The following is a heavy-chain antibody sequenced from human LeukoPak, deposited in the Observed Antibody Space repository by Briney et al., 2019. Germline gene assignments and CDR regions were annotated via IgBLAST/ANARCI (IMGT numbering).Heavy chain of an antibody. Sequence: PSETLSLTCAVYGGSFSGYYWSWIRQPPGKGLEWIGEINHSGSTNYNPSLKSRVTISVNTSKSQFSLKLSSVTAADTAVYYCARGRGYSSSWFRGGYYFDYWGQGTLVTVSS. CDR3: ARGRGYSSSWFRGGYYFDY. CDR2: INHSGST. CDR1: GGSFSGYY. D-gene: IGHD6-13*01. J-gene: IGHJ4*02. V-gene: IGHV4-34*01.